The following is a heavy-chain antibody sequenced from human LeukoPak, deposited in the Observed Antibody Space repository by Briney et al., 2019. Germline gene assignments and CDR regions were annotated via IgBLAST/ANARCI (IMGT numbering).Heavy chain of an antibody. CDR1: EFTFSDYY. V-gene: IGHV3-11*06. Sequence: GGSLRPSCAASEFTFSDYYMSWIRQAPGKGLEWVSYISSSSSYTNYADSVKGRFTISRDNAKNSLYLQMNSLRAEDTAVYYCARGLKRGSGSYYSDAFDIWGQGTMVTVSS. CDR3: ARGLKRGSGSYYSDAFDI. D-gene: IGHD3-10*01. J-gene: IGHJ3*02. CDR2: ISSSSSYT.